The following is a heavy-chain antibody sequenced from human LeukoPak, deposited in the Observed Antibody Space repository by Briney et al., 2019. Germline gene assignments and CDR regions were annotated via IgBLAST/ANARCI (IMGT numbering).Heavy chain of an antibody. D-gene: IGHD2-2*01. CDR1: GGSFSGYY. CDR3: ARGGPDVAAAMSSDGMDV. J-gene: IGHJ6*02. Sequence: TSETLSLTCAVYGGSFSGYYWSWIRQPPGKGLEWIGEINHSGSTNHNPSLKSRVTISVDTSKNQFSLKLRSVTAADTAVYYCARGGPDVAAAMSSDGMDVWGQGTTVTVSS. CDR2: INHSGST. V-gene: IGHV4-34*01.